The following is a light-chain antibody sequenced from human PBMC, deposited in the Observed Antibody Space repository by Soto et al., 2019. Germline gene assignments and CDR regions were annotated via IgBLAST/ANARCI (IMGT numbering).Light chain of an antibody. Sequence: QSVLTQPPSASGSPGQSVTISCTGTSSDVGKYDYVSWFQHHPGKAPKLIIYEVSKRPSGVPDRFSGSKSGSTASLTVSGLQTEDEADYFCSSWDDSLSGVVFGRGTKLTVL. CDR1: SSDVGKYDY. CDR2: EVS. J-gene: IGLJ2*01. V-gene: IGLV2-8*01. CDR3: SSWDDSLSGVV.